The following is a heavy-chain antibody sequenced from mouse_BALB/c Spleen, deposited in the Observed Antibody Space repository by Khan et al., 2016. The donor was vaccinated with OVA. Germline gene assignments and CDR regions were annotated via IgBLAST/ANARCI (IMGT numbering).Heavy chain of an antibody. CDR2: IFPGTGTT. CDR1: GYTFTSYW. V-gene: IGHV1S132*01. D-gene: IGHD2-1*01. J-gene: IGHJ3*01. Sequence: VQLQESGAELVKPGASVKLSCKTSGYTFTSYWIQWVKQRPGQGLGWIGQIFPGTGTTYYNENFKGKATLTVDTSSSTASMQLSSLTSEDSAVYFCARGYFGNYEFAYWGQGTLVTVSP. CDR3: ARGYFGNYEFAY.